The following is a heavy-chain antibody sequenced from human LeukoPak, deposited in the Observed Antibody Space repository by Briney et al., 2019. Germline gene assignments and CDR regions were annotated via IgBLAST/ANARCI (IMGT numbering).Heavy chain of an antibody. D-gene: IGHD1-26*01. Sequence: SXXRQXPGKGLEWIGEINHSGSTNYNPSLKSRVTISVDTSKNQFSLKLSSVTAADTAVYYCARDRSIVGATFRDYWGQGTLVTVSS. CDR3: ARDRSIVGATFRDY. V-gene: IGHV4-34*01. CDR2: INHSGST. J-gene: IGHJ4*02.